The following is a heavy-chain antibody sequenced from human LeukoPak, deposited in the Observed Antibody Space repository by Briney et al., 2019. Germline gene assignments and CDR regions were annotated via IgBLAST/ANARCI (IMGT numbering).Heavy chain of an antibody. J-gene: IGHJ6*02. CDR2: INPSGGST. CDR3: AREIGMGAFDYYYYGMDV. CDR1: GYTFTNYY. V-gene: IGHV1-46*01. Sequence: GASVKVSCKASGYTFTNYYMHWVRQAPGQGPEWMGIINPSGGSTSYAQKFQGRVTMTRDTSTSTVYMELSSLRSEDTAVYYCAREIGMGAFDYYYYGMDVWGQGTTVTVSS. D-gene: IGHD3-16*01.